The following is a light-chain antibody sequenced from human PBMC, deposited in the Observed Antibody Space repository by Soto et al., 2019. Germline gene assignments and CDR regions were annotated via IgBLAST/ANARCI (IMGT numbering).Light chain of an antibody. CDR1: SSDVGRYNY. Sequence: QSALTQPASVSGSPGQSITISCTGTSSDVGRYNYVSWYQQHPGKAPKLMIYEVTYRPSGVSDRFSGSKSGNTASLTISGLQAEDEADYYCSSYISLDIGVFGTGTKLTVL. V-gene: IGLV2-14*03. CDR3: SSYISLDIGV. CDR2: EVT. J-gene: IGLJ1*01.